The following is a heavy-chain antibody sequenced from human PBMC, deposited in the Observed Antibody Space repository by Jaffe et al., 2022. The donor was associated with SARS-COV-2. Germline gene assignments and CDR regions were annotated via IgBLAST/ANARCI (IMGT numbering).Heavy chain of an antibody. D-gene: IGHD3-10*01. CDR2: IWYDGSNK. Sequence: QVQLVESGGGVVQPGRSLRLSCAASGFTFSHFGMHWVRQAPGKGLEWVAIIWYDGSNKYYADSVKGRFTISRDNSKNTLYLQMNSLRAEDTAVYYCARSITMVRGAVDHWGQGTLVTVSS. V-gene: IGHV3-33*01. J-gene: IGHJ4*02. CDR3: ARSITMVRGAVDH. CDR1: GFTFSHFG.